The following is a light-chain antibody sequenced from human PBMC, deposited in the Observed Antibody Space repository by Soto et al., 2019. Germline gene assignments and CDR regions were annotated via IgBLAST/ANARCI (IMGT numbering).Light chain of an antibody. V-gene: IGKV3-11*01. CDR2: DAS. Sequence: EIVLTQSPATLSLSPGERATLSCRASQSVSSYLAWYQQKPGQAPRLLIYDASNRATGIPARFSGSGSGTDFTLTIGSLEPEDFAVYYCQQRSNWPPEVTFGPGTKVDIK. CDR3: QQRSNWPPEVT. J-gene: IGKJ3*01. CDR1: QSVSSY.